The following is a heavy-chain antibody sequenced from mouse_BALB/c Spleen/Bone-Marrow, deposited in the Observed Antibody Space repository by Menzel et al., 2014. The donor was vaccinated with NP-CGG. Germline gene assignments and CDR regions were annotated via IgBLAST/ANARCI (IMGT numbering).Heavy chain of an antibody. CDR3: ARGGISVDY. V-gene: IGHV1-80*01. CDR2: IYPGDGDT. Sequence: VQLQQSGAELVRPGSSVKISCKSSGYAFSTYWINWVKQRPRQGLEWIGQIYPGDGDTDFNGKFKGKATLTADRSSNTAYMEFSSLTSEDSAVYFCARGGISVDYWGQGTTLTVSS. J-gene: IGHJ2*01. CDR1: GYAFSTYW.